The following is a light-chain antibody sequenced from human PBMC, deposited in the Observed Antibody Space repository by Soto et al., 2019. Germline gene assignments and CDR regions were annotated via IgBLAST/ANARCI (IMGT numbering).Light chain of an antibody. CDR3: QQYGSSGT. Sequence: ILLTQSPGTLSLSPGERSTLSCRASQRVSNNYLSWYQQNSGQAPWLLLYGASNRATGIPDRFSGSGSGTDFTLTISRLEPEDFAVYYCQQYGSSGTFGQGTQV. CDR2: GAS. CDR1: QRVSNNY. J-gene: IGKJ1*01. V-gene: IGKV3-20*01.